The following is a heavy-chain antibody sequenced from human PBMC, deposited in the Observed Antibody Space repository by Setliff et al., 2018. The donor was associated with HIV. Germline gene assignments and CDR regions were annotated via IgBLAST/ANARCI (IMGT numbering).Heavy chain of an antibody. V-gene: IGHV3-30*03. Sequence: GGSLRLSCVASGLTFNRYWMSWVRQVPGKGLEWVAVASDDGKNIYYADSVKGRFTVSRDNYRNTVFLQMNSLRMEDTAVFYCARAYNVYDYRSDSSGYDYWGQGTLVTAPQ. CDR1: GLTFNRYW. CDR3: ARAYNVYDYRSDSSGYDY. J-gene: IGHJ4*02. D-gene: IGHD3-22*01. CDR2: ASDDGKNI.